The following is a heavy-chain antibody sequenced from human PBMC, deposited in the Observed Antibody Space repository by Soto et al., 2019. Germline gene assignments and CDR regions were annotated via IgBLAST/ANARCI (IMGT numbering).Heavy chain of an antibody. V-gene: IGHV3-21*01. J-gene: IGHJ4*02. D-gene: IGHD3-10*01. CDR3: ARDASMVRGVTRFDY. CDR1: GFTFSSYS. Sequence: EVQLVESGGGLVKPGGSLRLSCAASGFTFSSYSMNWVRQAPGKGLEWVSSISSSSSYIYYADSVKGRFTISRDNAKNSLYLQMNSLRAEDTAVYYCARDASMVRGVTRFDYWGQGTLVTVSS. CDR2: ISSSSSYI.